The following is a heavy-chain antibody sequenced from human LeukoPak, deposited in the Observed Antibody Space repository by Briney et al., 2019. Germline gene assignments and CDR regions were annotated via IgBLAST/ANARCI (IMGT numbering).Heavy chain of an antibody. Sequence: GGSLGLSCAASGFTFSSTWMNWVRQGPGKGLVWVSHINSDGSDTNYADSVKGRFTISRDNAKDTLYLQMNSLRAEDTAVYYCAKDPAAGTRGHLDPWGQGTLVTVSS. CDR3: AKDPAAGTRGHLDP. V-gene: IGHV3-74*01. CDR1: GFTFSSTW. J-gene: IGHJ5*02. D-gene: IGHD6-13*01. CDR2: INSDGSDT.